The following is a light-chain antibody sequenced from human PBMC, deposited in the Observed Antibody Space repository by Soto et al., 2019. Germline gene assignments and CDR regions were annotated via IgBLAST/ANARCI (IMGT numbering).Light chain of an antibody. J-gene: IGKJ5*01. CDR2: LGS. CDR3: MQALQTPPIT. V-gene: IGKV2-28*01. CDR1: QSLLHSNGYNY. Sequence: DIVMTQSPLSLPVTPGEPASISCRSSQSLLHSNGYNYLDWYLQKPGQSPQLLIYLGSNRASGVPDRFSGSGSGTDFTLKISSVEAEDVGVYCCMQALQTPPITFGQGTRLEIK.